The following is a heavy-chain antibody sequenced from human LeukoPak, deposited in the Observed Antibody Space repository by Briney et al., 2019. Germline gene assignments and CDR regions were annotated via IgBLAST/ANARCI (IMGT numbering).Heavy chain of an antibody. CDR3: ARDVWAGGVVGPALGDY. CDR2: ISAYNGNT. D-gene: IGHD1-26*01. Sequence: ASVTVSCAASGYTFTSYGISWVRQAPGQGLEWMGWISAYNGNTNYAQKLQGRVTMTTDTSTSTAYMELRSLRSDDTAVYYCARDVWAGGVVGPALGDYWGQGTLVTVSS. CDR1: GYTFTSYG. V-gene: IGHV1-18*01. J-gene: IGHJ4*02.